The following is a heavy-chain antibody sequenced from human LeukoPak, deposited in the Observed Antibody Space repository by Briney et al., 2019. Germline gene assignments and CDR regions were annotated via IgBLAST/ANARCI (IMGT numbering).Heavy chain of an antibody. CDR3: ARGPYYHSGSYCKS. CDR1: GYTFTGDY. J-gene: IGHJ4*02. V-gene: IGHV1-2*02. Sequence: ASVKVSFKASGYTFTGDYMHWVRQGPGQGLEWMGWINPNSGGTKYAQKFQGRVTMTRDTSINTAYMELSSLTSDDTAVYYCARGPYYHSGSYCKSWGQGTLV. CDR2: INPNSGGT. D-gene: IGHD3-10*01.